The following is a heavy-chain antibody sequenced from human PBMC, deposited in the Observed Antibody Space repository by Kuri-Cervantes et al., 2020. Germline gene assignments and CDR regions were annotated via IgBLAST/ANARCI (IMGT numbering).Heavy chain of an antibody. CDR1: GFTFTSPA. CDR2: IVVGSGNT. J-gene: IGHJ5*02. Sequence: SVKVSCKASGFTFTSPAVQWVRQARGQRLEWIGWIVVGSGNTNYAQKFQERVTITRDMSTSTAYMELSSLRSEDTAVYYCARAPYCSSTSCYAGPRYNWFDPWGQGTLVTVSS. CDR3: ARAPYCSSTSCYAGPRYNWFDP. V-gene: IGHV1-58*01. D-gene: IGHD2-2*01.